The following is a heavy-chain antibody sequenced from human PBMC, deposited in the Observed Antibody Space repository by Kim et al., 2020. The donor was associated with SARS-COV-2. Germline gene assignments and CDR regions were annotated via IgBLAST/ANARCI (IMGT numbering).Heavy chain of an antibody. CDR3: ARSSGGTFDY. J-gene: IGHJ4*02. V-gene: IGHV3-53*01. Sequence: FEDSVKGRFSISRDTPKNTVYLQLTNLRPEDTAVYYCARSSGGTFDYWGQGTLVTVSS. D-gene: IGHD1-1*01.